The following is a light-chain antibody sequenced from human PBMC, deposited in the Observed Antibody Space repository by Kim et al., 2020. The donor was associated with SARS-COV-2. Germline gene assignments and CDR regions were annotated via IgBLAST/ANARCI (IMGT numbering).Light chain of an antibody. CDR3: NSRDSSGNHVI. CDR1: RLRSSY. V-gene: IGLV3-19*01. Sequence: ARVKTGKTNCQGARLRSSYAPWYQQRPGQAPILVIYGINKRPSGIPDRFSASTSGNTASLTITGAQAEDEADYYCNSRDSSGNHVIFGGGTQLTVL. CDR2: GIN. J-gene: IGLJ2*01.